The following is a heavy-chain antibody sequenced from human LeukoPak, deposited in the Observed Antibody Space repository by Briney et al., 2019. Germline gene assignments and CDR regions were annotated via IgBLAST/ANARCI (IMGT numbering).Heavy chain of an antibody. CDR2: ISSSGSTI. Sequence: PGGSLRLSCAASGFTFSNYEMNWVRQAPGKGLEWVSYISSSGSTIYYADSVKGRFTISRDNAKNSLYLQMNSLRADDTAVYYCARMNTAMVNGLNYYYYMDVWGKGTTVTISS. D-gene: IGHD5-18*01. J-gene: IGHJ6*03. CDR3: ARMNTAMVNGLNYYYYMDV. V-gene: IGHV3-48*03. CDR1: GFTFSNYE.